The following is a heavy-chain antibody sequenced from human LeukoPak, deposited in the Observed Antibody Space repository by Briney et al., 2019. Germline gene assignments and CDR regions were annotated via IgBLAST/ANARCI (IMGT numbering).Heavy chain of an antibody. CDR1: GITFGTYA. V-gene: IGHV3-23*01. Sequence: GGSLRLSCAASGITFGTYAMTWVRQAPGKGLEWVASIHNSGDKTFYSDSVRGRFTISRDNSKSTVYLQMNSLRADDTALYYCAKESGGDWGYFEYWGQGILVTVSS. J-gene: IGHJ4*02. CDR2: IHNSGDKT. D-gene: IGHD2-21*01. CDR3: AKESGGDWGYFEY.